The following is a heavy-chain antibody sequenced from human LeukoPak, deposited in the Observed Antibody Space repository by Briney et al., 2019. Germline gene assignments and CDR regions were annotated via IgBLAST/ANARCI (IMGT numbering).Heavy chain of an antibody. V-gene: IGHV4-59*01. CDR1: GGSISSYY. J-gene: IGHJ5*02. Sequence: SETLSLTCTVSGGSISSYYWSWIRQPPGKGLEWIGYIYYSGSIHYNPSLKSRVTISVDTSKNHFSLKLTSVTAADTAVYYCARGSGYDSEWFDPWGQGTLVTVSS. CDR3: ARGSGYDSEWFDP. CDR2: IYYSGSI. D-gene: IGHD5-12*01.